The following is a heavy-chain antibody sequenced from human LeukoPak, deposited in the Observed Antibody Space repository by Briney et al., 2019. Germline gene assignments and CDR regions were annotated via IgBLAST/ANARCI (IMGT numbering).Heavy chain of an antibody. CDR1: GGSISSGSYY. Sequence: SQTLSLTCTVSGGSISSGSYYWSWIRQPAGKGLEWIGRIYTSGSTNYNPSLKSRVTISVDTSKNPFSLKLSSVTAADTAVYYCARGRGSGYYYVGLDYWGQGTLVTVSS. J-gene: IGHJ4*02. CDR2: IYTSGST. CDR3: ARGRGSGYYYVGLDY. D-gene: IGHD3-22*01. V-gene: IGHV4-61*02.